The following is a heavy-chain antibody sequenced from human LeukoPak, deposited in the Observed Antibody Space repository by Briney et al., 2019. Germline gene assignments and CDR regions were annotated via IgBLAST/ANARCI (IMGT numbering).Heavy chain of an antibody. CDR2: INYSGST. CDR3: VRRSTPFDL. V-gene: IGHV4-34*01. D-gene: IGHD5/OR15-5a*01. Sequence: SETLSLTCAVYGGSFSNYYWSWLRQPPGKGLEWIGEINYSGSTNYNPSLKSRVTISIDTSKTQFSQRVNSVTAADTAVYYCVRRSTPFDLWGRGNLVTVSS. CDR1: GGSFSNYY. J-gene: IGHJ2*01.